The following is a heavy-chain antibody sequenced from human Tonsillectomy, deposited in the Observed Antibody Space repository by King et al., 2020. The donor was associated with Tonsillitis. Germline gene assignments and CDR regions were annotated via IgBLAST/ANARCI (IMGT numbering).Heavy chain of an antibody. CDR1: GFTFSSYA. CDR3: ARDQRSYWLNYYYYGMDV. CDR2: ISYDGSNK. J-gene: IGHJ6*02. Sequence: VQLVESGGGVVQPGRSLRLSCAASGFTFSSYAMHWVRQAPGKGLEWVAVISYDGSNKYYADSVKGRFTISRDNSKNTLYLQMNSLRAEDTAVNYCARDQRSYWLNYYYYGMDVWGQGTTVTVSS. D-gene: IGHD1-26*01. V-gene: IGHV3-30-3*01.